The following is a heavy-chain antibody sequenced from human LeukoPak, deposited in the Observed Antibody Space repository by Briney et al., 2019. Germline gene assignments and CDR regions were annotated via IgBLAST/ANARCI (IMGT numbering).Heavy chain of an antibody. CDR3: ATYGGNTAEYFQH. D-gene: IGHD4-23*01. CDR2: IIPMSDTA. CDR1: GYTFTSYY. V-gene: IGHV1-69*05. J-gene: IGHJ1*01. Sequence: SVKVSCKASGYTFTSYYMHWVRQAPGQGLEWMGGIIPMSDTANYAQKFQGRVTITRDDSTSTAYMELSSLISDDTALYYCATYGGNTAEYFQHWGQGTLVTVSS.